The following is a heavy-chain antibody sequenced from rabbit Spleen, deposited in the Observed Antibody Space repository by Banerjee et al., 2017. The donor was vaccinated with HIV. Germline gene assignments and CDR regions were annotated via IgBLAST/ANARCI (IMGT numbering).Heavy chain of an antibody. V-gene: IGHV1S40*01. Sequence: QSLEESGGGLVQPEGSLTLTCTASGFSFSSSYYMCWVRQAPGKGLEWIGCIYAGSTGDTYYASWAKGRFTISSHNAQNTLYLQLSSLTAADTATYFCVRDQAGDADHGPYYLNLWGPGTLVTVS. CDR2: IYAGSTGDT. J-gene: IGHJ4*01. D-gene: IGHD6-1*01. CDR1: GFSFSSSYY. CDR3: VRDQAGDADHGPYYLNL.